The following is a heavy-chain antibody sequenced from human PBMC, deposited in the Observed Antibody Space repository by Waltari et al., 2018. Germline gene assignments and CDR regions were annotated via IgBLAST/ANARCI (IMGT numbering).Heavy chain of an antibody. V-gene: IGHV4-59*01. Sequence: QVQLQESGPRLLKPSETLSLSCNVSGGSSSGFYWSWVRQPPGKGLDWIGYIYYTGSTNFNPSLKSRVTMSVDTSKNQFSLKLSSVTAADTAFYYCARGGGGDWEWFDPWGQGTLVTVSS. CDR2: IYYTGST. CDR3: ARGGGGDWEWFDP. D-gene: IGHD2-21*02. CDR1: GGSSSGFY. J-gene: IGHJ5*02.